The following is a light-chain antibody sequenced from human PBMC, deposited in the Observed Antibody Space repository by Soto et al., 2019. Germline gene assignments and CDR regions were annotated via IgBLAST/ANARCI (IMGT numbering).Light chain of an antibody. Sequence: QSVLTQAPSVSAAPGRKVTISCSGSSSNIGKNYVSWYQQLPGTAPKLLIYDSNKRPSGIPDRFSGSKSGTSATLDITGLQPGDEADYYCGTWDSSVSTVIFGEGTKLTVL. CDR3: GTWDSSVSTVI. V-gene: IGLV1-51*01. CDR1: SSNIGKNY. J-gene: IGLJ2*01. CDR2: DSN.